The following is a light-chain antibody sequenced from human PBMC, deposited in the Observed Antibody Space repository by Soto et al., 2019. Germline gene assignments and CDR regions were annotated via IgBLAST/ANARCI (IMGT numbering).Light chain of an antibody. J-gene: IGKJ5*01. V-gene: IGKV3-11*01. CDR1: QSLTSDY. CDR3: QQRSNWPPIT. Sequence: EIVLTQSPGTLSLSPGERATLSCRASQSLTSDYLARYQQKPGQTPRLLIHGASNRATGIPARFSGSGSGTDFTLTISSLEPEDFAVYYCQQRSNWPPITFGQGTRLEIK. CDR2: GAS.